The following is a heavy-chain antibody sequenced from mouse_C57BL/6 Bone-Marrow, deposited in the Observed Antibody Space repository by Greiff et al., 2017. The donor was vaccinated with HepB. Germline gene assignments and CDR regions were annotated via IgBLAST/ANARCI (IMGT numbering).Heavy chain of an antibody. Sequence: VHVKQSGPELVKPGASVKISCKASGYSFTDYDMNWVKQSNGKSLEWIGVINPNYGTTSYNQKFKGKATLTVDQSSSTAYMQLNSLTSEDSAVYYCAREGTVVADWYFDVWGTGTTVTVSS. CDR3: AREGTVVADWYFDV. CDR2: INPNYGTT. D-gene: IGHD1-1*01. V-gene: IGHV1-39*01. CDR1: GYSFTDYD. J-gene: IGHJ1*03.